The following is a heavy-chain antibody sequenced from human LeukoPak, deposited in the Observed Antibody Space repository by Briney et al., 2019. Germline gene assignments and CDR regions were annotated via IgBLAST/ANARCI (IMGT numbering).Heavy chain of an antibody. CDR1: GYNFISYD. CDR2: ISAYNGNT. Sequence: ASVKVSCKASGYNFISYDINWVRQAPGQGLEWMGWISAYNGNTNYAQKLQGRVTMTTDTSTSTAYMELRSLRSDDTAVYYCARGASSGWSPAYWGQGTLVTVSS. CDR3: ARGASSGWSPAY. V-gene: IGHV1-18*01. J-gene: IGHJ4*02. D-gene: IGHD6-19*01.